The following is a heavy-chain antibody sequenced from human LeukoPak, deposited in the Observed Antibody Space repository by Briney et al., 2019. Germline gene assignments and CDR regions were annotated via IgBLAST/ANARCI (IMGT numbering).Heavy chain of an antibody. CDR1: GFTFSSYG. D-gene: IGHD5-12*01. CDR2: IWYDGSNK. J-gene: IGHJ4*02. Sequence: GGSLRLSCAASGFTFSSYGMHWVRQAPGKGLEWVAFIWYDGSNKYYADSVKGRFTISRDNSKNTLYLQMNSLRAEDTAVYYCAKAKGGYDCFDYWGQGTLVTVSS. V-gene: IGHV3-30*02. CDR3: AKAKGGYDCFDY.